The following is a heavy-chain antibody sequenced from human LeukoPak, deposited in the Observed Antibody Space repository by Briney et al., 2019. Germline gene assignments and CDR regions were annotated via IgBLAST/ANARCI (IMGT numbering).Heavy chain of an antibody. Sequence: GGSLRLSCAASGFTFSSYAMSWVRQAPGKGLEWVSAISGSGGSTYYADSVKGRFTISRDNSKNTLYLQMNSLRAEGTAVYYCAKGRGSGSYLPDYWGQGTLVTVSS. CDR3: AKGRGSGSYLPDY. J-gene: IGHJ4*02. D-gene: IGHD3-10*01. CDR2: ISGSGGST. V-gene: IGHV3-23*01. CDR1: GFTFSSYA.